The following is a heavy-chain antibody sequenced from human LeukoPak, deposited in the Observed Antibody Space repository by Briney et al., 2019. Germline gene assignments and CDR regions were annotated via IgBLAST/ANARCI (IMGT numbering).Heavy chain of an antibody. CDR1: GYTFTGYY. V-gene: IGHV1-2*02. Sequence: GASVKVSCKASGYTFTGYYMHWVRQAPGQGLEWMGWINPNSGGTNYAQKFQGRVTMTRDTSISTAYMELSRLRSDDTAVYYCVRLSGSYYFIDYWGQGTLVTVSS. CDR2: INPNSGGT. D-gene: IGHD1-26*01. J-gene: IGHJ4*02. CDR3: VRLSGSYYFIDY.